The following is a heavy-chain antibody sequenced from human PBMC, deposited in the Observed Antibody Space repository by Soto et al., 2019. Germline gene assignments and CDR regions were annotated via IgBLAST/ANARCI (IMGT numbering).Heavy chain of an antibody. CDR2: IYYSGST. CDR3: ARDKGYSGDFDY. CDR1: GGSISSYY. J-gene: IGHJ4*02. D-gene: IGHD2-15*01. Sequence: SETLSLTCTVSGGSISSYYLSWIRQPPGKGLEWIGYIYYSGSTNYNPSLKSRVTISVDTSKNQFSLKLSSVTAADTAVYYCARDKGYSGDFDYWGQGTLVTVSS. V-gene: IGHV4-59*01.